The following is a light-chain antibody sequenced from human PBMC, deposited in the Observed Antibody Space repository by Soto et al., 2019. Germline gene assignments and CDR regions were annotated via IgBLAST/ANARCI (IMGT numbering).Light chain of an antibody. V-gene: IGKV3-15*01. Sequence: EIVLTRSPATLSLSLGERATLSCRASQSVSYNLAWYQQKPGQAPRLLIYAASTRATDVPARFSGGGSETEFTLTISSLQSEDFAVYFCQQYNIWPLWTFGQGTKVDIK. CDR2: AAS. CDR3: QQYNIWPLWT. J-gene: IGKJ1*01. CDR1: QSVSYN.